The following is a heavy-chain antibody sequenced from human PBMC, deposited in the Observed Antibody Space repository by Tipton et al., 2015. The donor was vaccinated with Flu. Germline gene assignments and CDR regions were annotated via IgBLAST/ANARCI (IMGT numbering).Heavy chain of an antibody. V-gene: IGHV3-23*01. D-gene: IGHD6-19*01. Sequence: SLRLSCAASGITFTSYGMSWVRQAPGKGLEWVSGVTGGGSTYYADSVKGRFTISRDISRNMVYLQMNSLRAEDTAVYYCAKVIPEAVAGLDYWGQGTPVTVSS. CDR2: VTGGGST. CDR3: AKVIPEAVAGLDY. CDR1: GITFTSYG. J-gene: IGHJ4*02.